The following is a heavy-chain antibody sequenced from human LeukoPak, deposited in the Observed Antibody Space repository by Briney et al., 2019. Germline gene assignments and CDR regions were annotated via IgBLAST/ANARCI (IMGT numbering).Heavy chain of an antibody. Sequence: SETLSLTCAVYGGSFSGYYWSWIRQPPGKGLEWIGEINHSGSTNYNPSLKSRVTISVDTSKNQFSLKLSSVTAADTAVYYCARSWGSTRNNRWLHSYWGQGTLVTVSS. CDR1: GGSFSGYY. D-gene: IGHD5-24*01. J-gene: IGHJ4*02. CDR2: INHSGST. CDR3: ARSWGSTRNNRWLHSY. V-gene: IGHV4-34*01.